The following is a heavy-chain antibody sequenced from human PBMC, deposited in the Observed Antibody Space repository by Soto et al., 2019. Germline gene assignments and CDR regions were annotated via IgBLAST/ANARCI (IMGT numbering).Heavy chain of an antibody. Sequence: QLQLEQSGDGVRKRSSAENFSCTASDYIFVYYVIAWVQQAPGRRLEWMGWISPNSGNTHYASKVQGRLTMTTDTSTSTAYMDLGSLTSDDTAVYYCAMVDNYVTPTPQDVWGQGTTVTVSS. CDR3: AMVDNYVTPTPQDV. V-gene: IGHV1-18*01. CDR2: ISPNSGNT. J-gene: IGHJ6*02. D-gene: IGHD3-16*01. CDR1: DYIFVYYV.